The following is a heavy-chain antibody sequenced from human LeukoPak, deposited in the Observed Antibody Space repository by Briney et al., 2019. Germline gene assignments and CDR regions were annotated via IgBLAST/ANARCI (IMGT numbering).Heavy chain of an antibody. CDR1: GFTFSSYW. CDR3: SRGQEYTSGWYHGY. D-gene: IGHD6-19*01. CDR2: ISSDGSNI. Sequence: PGGSLRLSCAASGFTFSSYWMHWVRRAPGKGLVWVSRISSDGSNINYADSVKGRFTVSRDNAKSTLYLQMNSLRAEDTAVYYCSRGQEYTSGWYHGYWGQGTLVTASS. J-gene: IGHJ4*02. V-gene: IGHV3-74*01.